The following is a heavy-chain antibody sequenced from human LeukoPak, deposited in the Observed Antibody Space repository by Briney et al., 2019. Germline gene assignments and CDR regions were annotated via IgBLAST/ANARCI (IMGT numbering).Heavy chain of an antibody. V-gene: IGHV3-48*03. CDR2: ISSSGSTI. Sequence: GESLRLSCAASGFTFSSYEMNWVRQAPGKGLEWVSYISSSGSTIYYADSVKGRFTISRDNAKNSPYLQMNSLRAEDTAVYYCAKYCSGGSCYSGYYYYGMDVWGKGTTVTVSS. J-gene: IGHJ6*04. CDR1: GFTFSSYE. CDR3: AKYCSGGSCYSGYYYYGMDV. D-gene: IGHD2-15*01.